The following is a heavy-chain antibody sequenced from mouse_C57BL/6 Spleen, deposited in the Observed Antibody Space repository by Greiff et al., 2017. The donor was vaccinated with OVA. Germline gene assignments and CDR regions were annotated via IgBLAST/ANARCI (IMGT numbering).Heavy chain of an antibody. V-gene: IGHV1-19*01. Sequence: VQLQQSGPVLVKPGASVKMSCKASGYTFTDYYMNWVKQSHGKSLEWIGVINPYNGGPSSNQKFKGQATLTVDKSSSTAYLELNSLTSEDSAVYYCERASTNWEGRYFDDWGQGTTLTVSS. J-gene: IGHJ2*01. CDR1: GYTFTDYY. CDR3: ERASTNWEGRYFDD. CDR2: INPYNGGP. D-gene: IGHD4-1*02.